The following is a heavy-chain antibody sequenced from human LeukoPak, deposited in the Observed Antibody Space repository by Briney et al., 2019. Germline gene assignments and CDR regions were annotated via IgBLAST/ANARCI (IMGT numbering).Heavy chain of an antibody. D-gene: IGHD4-17*01. V-gene: IGHV3-23*01. CDR3: AKTGGDLNYYYYGMDV. Sequence: GGSLRLSCAASGFTFSSYAMSWVRQAPGKGLEWGSAISGSGGSTYYADSVKGRFTISRDNSKNTLYLQMNSLRAEDTAVYYCAKTGGDLNYYYYGMDVWGQGTTVTVSS. J-gene: IGHJ6*02. CDR1: GFTFSSYA. CDR2: ISGSGGST.